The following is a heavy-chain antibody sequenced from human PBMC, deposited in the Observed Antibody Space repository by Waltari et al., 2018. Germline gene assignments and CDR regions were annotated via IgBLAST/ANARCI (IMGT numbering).Heavy chain of an antibody. J-gene: IGHJ6*02. V-gene: IGHV3-30*01. D-gene: IGHD3-3*01. CDR1: GFTFSSYA. CDR2: ISYDGRNK. CDR3: ARAVGGLLRFLEWLYSPQGAGMDV. Sequence: QVQLVESGGGVVQPGRSLRLSCAASGFTFSSYAMHWVRQAPGKGLVWVAVISYDGRNKYYADSVKGRFTISRDNSKNTLYLQMNSLRAEDTAVYYCARAVGGLLRFLEWLYSPQGAGMDVWGQGTTVTVSS.